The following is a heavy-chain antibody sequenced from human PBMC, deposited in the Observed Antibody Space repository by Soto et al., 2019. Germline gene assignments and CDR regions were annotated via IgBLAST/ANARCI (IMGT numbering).Heavy chain of an antibody. D-gene: IGHD3-10*01. Sequence: PSETLSLTCTVSGGSISSSSYYWGWIRQPPGKGLEWIGSIYYSGSTYYNPSLKSRVTISVDKSKNQFSLKLSSVTAADTAVYYCARKDYDSGSYYNWGQGTLVTVSS. CDR3: ARKDYDSGSYYN. J-gene: IGHJ4*02. V-gene: IGHV4-39*07. CDR2: IYYSGST. CDR1: GGSISSSSYY.